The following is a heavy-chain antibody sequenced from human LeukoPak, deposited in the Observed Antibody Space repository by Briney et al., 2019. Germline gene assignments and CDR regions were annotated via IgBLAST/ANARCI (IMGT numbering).Heavy chain of an antibody. J-gene: IGHJ5*02. CDR3: ARGTTRGYSGYDRNWFDP. D-gene: IGHD5-12*01. CDR1: GDSISSGDYY. Sequence: SETLSLTCTVSGDSISSGDYYWSWIRQPPGKGLEWIGEINHSGSTNYNPSLKSRVTISVDTSKNQFSLKLSSVTAADTAVYYCARGTTRGYSGYDRNWFDPWGQGTLVTVSS. CDR2: INHSGST. V-gene: IGHV4-39*07.